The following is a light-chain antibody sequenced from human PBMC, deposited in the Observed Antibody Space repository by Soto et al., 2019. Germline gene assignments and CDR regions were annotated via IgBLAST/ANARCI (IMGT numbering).Light chain of an antibody. J-gene: IGLJ1*01. V-gene: IGLV2-14*03. CDR2: DVG. Sequence: QSVLTQPASVSGSPGQSITISCTGTRSDVGNYNFVSWYQHHPGKAPKLIIYDVGSRPSGVSNRFSGSKSGNTASLAIYGLQAEDEADYYCCSYTSDHPRVYVFGTGTKLTVL. CDR3: CSYTSDHPRVYV. CDR1: RSDVGNYNF.